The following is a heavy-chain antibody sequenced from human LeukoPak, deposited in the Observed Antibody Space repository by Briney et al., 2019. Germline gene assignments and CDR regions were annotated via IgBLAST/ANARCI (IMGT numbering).Heavy chain of an antibody. CDR2: IWYDGSSK. V-gene: IGHV3-33*01. Sequence: RSLRLSCAASGFSFSAYGVHWVRQAPGKGLEWVAVIWYDGSSKDYADSVKGRFTLSRDNSKNTLYLQMNSLTVEDTAVYYCARSQSSSLIDYWGQGTLVPSPQ. D-gene: IGHD6-13*01. J-gene: IGHJ4*02. CDR3: ARSQSSSLIDY. CDR1: GFSFSAYG.